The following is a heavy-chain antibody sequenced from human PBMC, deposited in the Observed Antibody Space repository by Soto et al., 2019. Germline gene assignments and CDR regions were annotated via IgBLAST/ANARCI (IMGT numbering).Heavy chain of an antibody. V-gene: IGHV1-69*01. CDR1: GGTFSSYA. Sequence: QVQLVQSGAEVKKPGSSVKVSCKASGGTFSSYAISWVRQAPGQGLEWKGGIIPIFGTANYAQKFQGRVTITADESTSTAYMELSSLRSEDTAVYYCARDRQQLVRLGDKFYYYYGMDVWGQGTTVTVSS. CDR3: ARDRQQLVRLGDKFYYYYGMDV. J-gene: IGHJ6*02. D-gene: IGHD6-13*01. CDR2: IIPIFGTA.